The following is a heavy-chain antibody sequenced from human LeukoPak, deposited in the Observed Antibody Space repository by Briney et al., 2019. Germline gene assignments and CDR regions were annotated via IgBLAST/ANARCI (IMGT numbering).Heavy chain of an antibody. CDR1: GFTFNTHL. J-gene: IGHJ4*02. CDR3: AKDAIVKQWLVSGICLFDY. Sequence: GGSLRLSCAASGFTFNTHLMHWVRQAPGKGLMWVSHIHDDGSRTTYADSVKGRFTISRDNAKNMVYLQMNSLRAEDTAVYYCAKDAIVKQWLVSGICLFDYWGQGTLVTVSS. CDR2: IHDDGSRT. V-gene: IGHV3-74*01. D-gene: IGHD6-19*01.